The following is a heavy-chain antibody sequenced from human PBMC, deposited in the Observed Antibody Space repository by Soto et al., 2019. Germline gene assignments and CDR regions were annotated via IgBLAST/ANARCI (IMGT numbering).Heavy chain of an antibody. CDR2: ISGSGGST. D-gene: IGHD3-10*01. Sequence: EVQLLESGGGLVQPGGSLRLSCAASGFTFSSYAMSWVRQAPGKGLEWVSAISGSGGSTYYADSVKGRFTISRDNYKHTLYLQMNSLRAEDTAVYYCAKGLWSTHGYFDYWGQGTLVTVSS. CDR1: GFTFSSYA. V-gene: IGHV3-23*01. J-gene: IGHJ4*02. CDR3: AKGLWSTHGYFDY.